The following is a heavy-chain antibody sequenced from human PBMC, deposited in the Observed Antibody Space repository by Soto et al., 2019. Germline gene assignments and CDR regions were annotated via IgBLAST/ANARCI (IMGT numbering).Heavy chain of an antibody. Sequence: SETLSLTCTVSGGSVSSGSYYWTWIRQPPGKRLEWIGYIYYTGSTNYNPSLKSRVTISADTSKSQFSLKLSSVTAADTAVYYCARLVLYDISGYYPPDYWGQGTLVTVSS. CDR1: GGSVSSGSYY. D-gene: IGHD3-22*01. CDR3: ARLVLYDISGYYPPDY. CDR2: IYYTGST. V-gene: IGHV4-61*01. J-gene: IGHJ4*02.